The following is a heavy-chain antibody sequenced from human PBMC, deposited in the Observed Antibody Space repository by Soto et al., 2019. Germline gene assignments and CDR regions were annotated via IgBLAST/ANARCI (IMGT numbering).Heavy chain of an antibody. J-gene: IGHJ6*01. V-gene: IGHV1-69*06. Sequence: WASVKVSCKASGCTFSSYAISWVRQAPGQGLEWMGGIIPIFGTANYAQKFQGRVTITADKSTSTAYMELSSLRSEDTAVYYCARDPGRTYYYDSSGYYQREDYYYHYGMEVLGQGTTVNVSS. CDR3: ARDPGRTYYYDSSGYYQREDYYYHYGMEV. D-gene: IGHD3-22*01. CDR2: IIPIFGTA. CDR1: GCTFSSYA.